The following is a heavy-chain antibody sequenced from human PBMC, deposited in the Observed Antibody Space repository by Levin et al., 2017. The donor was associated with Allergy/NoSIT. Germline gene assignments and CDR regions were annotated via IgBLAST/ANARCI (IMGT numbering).Heavy chain of an antibody. CDR2: INPNSGGT. D-gene: IGHD3-10*01. CDR3: ASGKITMVRGVVYYYYGMDV. CDR1: GYTFTGYY. J-gene: IGHJ6*02. V-gene: IGHV1-2*02. Sequence: ASVKVSCKASGYTFTGYYMHWVRQAPGQGLEWMGWINPNSGGTNYAQKFQGRVTMTRDTSISTAYMELSRLRSDDTAVYYCASGKITMVRGVVYYYYGMDVWGQGTTVTVSS.